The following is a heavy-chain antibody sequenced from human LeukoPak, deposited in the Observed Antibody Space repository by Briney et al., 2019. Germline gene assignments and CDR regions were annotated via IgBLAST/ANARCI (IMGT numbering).Heavy chain of an antibody. CDR1: GFTFSNFA. CDR2: ISGSGGSI. V-gene: IGHV3-23*01. CDR3: AKADTVMVRRYYFDY. J-gene: IGHJ4*02. D-gene: IGHD5-18*01. Sequence: PGGSLRLSCRTSGFTFSNFAMSWVRQAPGKGLEWVSVISGSGGSIYYSDSVKGRFTISRDNSKSTLYLQINGLRAEDTAVYYCAKADTVMVRRYYFDYWGQGALVTVSS.